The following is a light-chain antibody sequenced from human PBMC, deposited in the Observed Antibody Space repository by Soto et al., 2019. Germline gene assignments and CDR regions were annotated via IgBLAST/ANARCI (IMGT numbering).Light chain of an antibody. J-gene: IGKJ1*01. CDR2: AAS. V-gene: IGKV1-39*01. CDR1: QSISSY. Sequence: DIQMTQSPSSLSASVGDRVTITWRASQSISSYLAWYQQKPGKAPKLLIYAASSLHSGVPSRFSGSGSGTDFTLTISSLQPEDFATYYCQQSYSTPPTFGQGTKVDIK. CDR3: QQSYSTPPT.